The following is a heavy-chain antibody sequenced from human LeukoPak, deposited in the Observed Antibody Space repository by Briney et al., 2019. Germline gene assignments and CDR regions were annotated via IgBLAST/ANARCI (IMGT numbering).Heavy chain of an antibody. CDR2: IKQDGSEK. CDR1: GFTFSSYW. Sequence: GGSLRLSCAASGFTFSSYWLSWVRQAPGKGLEWVANIKQDGSEKYYVDSVKGRFTISRDNAKNSLYLQMNSLRAEDTAVYYCAKNNIQGYCGGDCYAGYWGQGTLVTVSS. J-gene: IGHJ4*02. V-gene: IGHV3-7*03. D-gene: IGHD2-21*02. CDR3: AKNNIQGYCGGDCYAGY.